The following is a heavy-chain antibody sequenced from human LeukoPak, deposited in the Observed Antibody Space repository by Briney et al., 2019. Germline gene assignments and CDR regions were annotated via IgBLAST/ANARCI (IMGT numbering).Heavy chain of an antibody. Sequence: GGSLRLSCAASGFTFSDYYMSWIRQAPGKGLEWVSYISSSGSTTYYADSVKGRFTISRDNAKNSLYLQMNSLRAEDTAVYYCTTSGYDSSGYLDDYWGQGTLVTVSS. CDR2: ISSSGSTT. CDR1: GFTFSDYY. V-gene: IGHV3-11*01. CDR3: TTSGYDSSGYLDDY. D-gene: IGHD3-22*01. J-gene: IGHJ4*02.